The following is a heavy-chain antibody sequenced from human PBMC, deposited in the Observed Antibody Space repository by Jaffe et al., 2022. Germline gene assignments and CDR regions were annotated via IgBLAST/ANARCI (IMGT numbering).Heavy chain of an antibody. CDR3: ARDTPEVAASYYYYMDV. CDR1: GFTVSSNY. V-gene: IGHV3-66*02. J-gene: IGHJ6*03. CDR2: IYSGGST. D-gene: IGHD2-15*01. Sequence: EVQLVESGGGLVQPGGSLRLSCAASGFTVSSNYMSWVRQAPGKGLEWVSVIYSGGSTYYADSVKGRFTISRDNSKNTLYLQMNSLRAEDTAVYYCARDTPEVAASYYYYMDVWGKGTTVTVSS.